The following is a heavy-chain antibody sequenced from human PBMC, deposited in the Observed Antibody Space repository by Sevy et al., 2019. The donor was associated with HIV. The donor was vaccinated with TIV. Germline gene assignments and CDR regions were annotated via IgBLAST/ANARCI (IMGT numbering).Heavy chain of an antibody. V-gene: IGHV3-9*01. CDR3: AKDMGGIAARTYFDY. D-gene: IGHD6-6*01. J-gene: IGHJ4*02. CDR2: ISWNSGSI. Sequence: GGSLRLSCVASGFTFDDYAMHWVRQAPGKGLEWVSGISWNSGSIGYADSVKGRFTISRDNAKNSLYLQMNSLRAEDTALYYCAKDMGGIAARTYFDYWGQGTLVTVSS. CDR1: GFTFDDYA.